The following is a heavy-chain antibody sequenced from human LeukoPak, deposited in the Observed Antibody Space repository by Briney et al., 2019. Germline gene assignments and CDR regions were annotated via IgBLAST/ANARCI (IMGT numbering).Heavy chain of an antibody. V-gene: IGHV1-69*13. Sequence: GASVKVSCKASGGTFSSYAISWVRQAPGQGLEWMGGIIPIFGTANYPQKFQGRVTITADESTSTAYMELSSLRSEDTAVYYCGVLYYYYGMDVWGQGTTVTVSS. D-gene: IGHD3-10*01. CDR3: GVLYYYYGMDV. CDR2: IIPIFGTA. J-gene: IGHJ6*02. CDR1: GGTFSSYA.